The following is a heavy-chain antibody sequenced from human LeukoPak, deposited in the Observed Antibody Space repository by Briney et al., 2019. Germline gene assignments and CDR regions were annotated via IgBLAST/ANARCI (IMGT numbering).Heavy chain of an antibody. J-gene: IGHJ5*02. CDR3: ARDSSSWSEYWFDP. CDR2: ISSSSSYI. V-gene: IGHV3-21*01. Sequence: PGGSLRLSCAASGFTFSSYSMNWVRQAPGKGLEWVSSISSSSSYIYYADSAKGRFTISRDNAKNSLYLQMNSLRAEDTAVYYCARDSSSWSEYWFDPWGQGTLVTVSS. D-gene: IGHD6-13*01. CDR1: GFTFSSYS.